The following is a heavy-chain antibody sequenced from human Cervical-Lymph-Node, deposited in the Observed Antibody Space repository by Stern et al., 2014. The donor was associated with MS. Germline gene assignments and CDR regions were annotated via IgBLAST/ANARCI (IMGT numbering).Heavy chain of an antibody. CDR3: ARDFVDTAMITRSDYLDC. Sequence: QLVQSGSELKKPGASVKVSCKASGYTLTNYPMNWVRQAPGQGIEWVGWINTNTGNSTYDQGLTGRFVFSWETSVRTDSLQIRSLKAEDTAVYSCARDFVDTAMITRSDYLDCWGQGTLVTVSS. V-gene: IGHV7-4-1*01. J-gene: IGHJ4*02. D-gene: IGHD5-18*01. CDR1: GYTLTNYP. CDR2: INTNTGNS.